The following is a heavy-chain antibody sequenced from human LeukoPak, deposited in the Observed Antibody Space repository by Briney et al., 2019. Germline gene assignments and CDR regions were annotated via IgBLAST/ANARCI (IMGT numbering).Heavy chain of an antibody. Sequence: PSETLSLTCTVSGGSISNYYWSRIRQPPGKGLEWIGFISHSGSTNSKPSLKSRVTISVDTSKNQFSMKLSSVTAADTAVYYCARLYCSSTTCPTTTDAFDIWGQGTMVTVSS. CDR2: ISHSGST. D-gene: IGHD2-2*01. CDR3: ARLYCSSTTCPTTTDAFDI. V-gene: IGHV4-59*01. J-gene: IGHJ3*02. CDR1: GGSISNYY.